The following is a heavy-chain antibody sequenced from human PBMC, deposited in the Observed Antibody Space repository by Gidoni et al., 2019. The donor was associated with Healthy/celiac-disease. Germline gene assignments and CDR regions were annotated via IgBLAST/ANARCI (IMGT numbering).Heavy chain of an antibody. CDR3: ARAQRVSGWYY. J-gene: IGHJ4*02. CDR1: GFTFSSYS. CDR2: ISSSSSYI. Sequence: EVQLVESGGGLVKPGGSLRLSCATSGFTFSSYSMNWVRQAPGKGLEWVSSISSSSSYIYYADSVKGRFTISRDNAKNSLYLQMNSLRAEDTAVYYCARAQRVSGWYYWGQGTLVTVSS. V-gene: IGHV3-21*01. D-gene: IGHD6-19*01.